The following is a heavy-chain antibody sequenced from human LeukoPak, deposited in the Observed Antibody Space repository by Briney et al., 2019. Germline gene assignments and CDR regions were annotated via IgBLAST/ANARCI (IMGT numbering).Heavy chain of an antibody. D-gene: IGHD6-6*01. CDR3: ARDHSSSSWMDAFEI. Sequence: SETLSLTCLLSGGSIGPYYWSWIRQAAGKGPEWIGRIYTTGTADYNPSLKGRVFLSVDTSMNQFYLKVTSVTAADTAVYYCARDHSSSSWMDAFEIWGPGMKVIVSS. V-gene: IGHV4-4*07. J-gene: IGHJ3*02. CDR2: IYTTGTA. CDR1: GGSIGPYY.